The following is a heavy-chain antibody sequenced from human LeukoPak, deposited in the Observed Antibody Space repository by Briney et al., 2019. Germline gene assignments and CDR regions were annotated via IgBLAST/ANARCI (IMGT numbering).Heavy chain of an antibody. Sequence: GGSLRLSCAASGFTFSTYWMHWVRQAPGKGLVWVSRIDGEGSVTKYTDSVEGRFTISRDNAKNTVYLQMNSLRAEDTAVYYCTTGGSYFFDYWGQGTLVTVSS. CDR3: TTGGSYFFDY. V-gene: IGHV3-74*01. CDR1: GFTFSTYW. J-gene: IGHJ4*02. CDR2: IDGEGSVT. D-gene: IGHD1-1*01.